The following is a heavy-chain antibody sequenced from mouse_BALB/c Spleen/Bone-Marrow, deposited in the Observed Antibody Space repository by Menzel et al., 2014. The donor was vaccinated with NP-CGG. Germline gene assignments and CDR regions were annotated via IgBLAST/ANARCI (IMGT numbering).Heavy chain of an antibody. J-gene: IGHJ3*01. D-gene: IGHD2-2*01. V-gene: IGHV10-1*02. CDR1: GFTFNTYA. CDR2: IRSESNSYAT. CDR3: VGYPFAY. Sequence: EVQRVESGGGLVQPKGSLKLSCAASGFTFNTYAMNWVRQAPGKGLEWVARIRSESNSYATYYADSVRDRFTISRDDSQSILYLQMNNLKTEDTAMYYCVGYPFAYWGQGTLVTVSA.